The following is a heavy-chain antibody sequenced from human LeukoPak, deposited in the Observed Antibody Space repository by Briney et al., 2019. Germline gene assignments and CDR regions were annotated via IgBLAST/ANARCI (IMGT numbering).Heavy chain of an antibody. CDR2: IYYSGST. CDR3: ARLRLVRGVISQKYWFDP. J-gene: IGHJ5*02. Sequence: SQTLSLTCTASGGSISSGGYYWSWLRQHPGKGLEWIGYIYYSGSTYYNPSLKSRVTISVDTSKNQFSLKLSSVTAADTAVYYCARLRLVRGVISQKYWFDPWGQGTLVTVSS. V-gene: IGHV4-31*03. CDR1: GGSISSGGYY. D-gene: IGHD3-10*01.